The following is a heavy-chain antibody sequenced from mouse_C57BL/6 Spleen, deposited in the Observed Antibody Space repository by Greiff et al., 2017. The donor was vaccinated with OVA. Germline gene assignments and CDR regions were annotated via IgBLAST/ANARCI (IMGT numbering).Heavy chain of an antibody. CDR1: GYTFTEYT. J-gene: IGHJ4*01. CDR2: FYSGSGSI. Sequence: QVQLQQSGAELVKPGASVKLSCKASGYTFTEYTIHWVKQRSGQGLEWIGWFYSGSGSIKYNEKFKDKATLTADKSSSTVYMELSRLTSEDSAVYCCARHEEPHYYGSSPYYAMDYWCQGTSVTVSS. CDR3: ARHEEPHYYGSSPYYAMDY. D-gene: IGHD1-1*01. V-gene: IGHV1-62-2*01.